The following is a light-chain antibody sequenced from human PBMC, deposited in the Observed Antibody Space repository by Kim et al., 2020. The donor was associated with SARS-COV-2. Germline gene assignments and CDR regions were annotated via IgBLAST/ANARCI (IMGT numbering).Light chain of an antibody. CDR2: GVS. CDR1: QSVSSGY. V-gene: IGKV3-20*01. Sequence: LSPGGRATLCCRASQSVSSGYLNWDQQKPGQPPRLLIYGVSTRATGIPDRFSGSGSGTDFTLTISRLEPEDFAVYYCKQYGRAPYTFGQGTKLEIK. CDR3: KQYGRAPYT. J-gene: IGKJ2*01.